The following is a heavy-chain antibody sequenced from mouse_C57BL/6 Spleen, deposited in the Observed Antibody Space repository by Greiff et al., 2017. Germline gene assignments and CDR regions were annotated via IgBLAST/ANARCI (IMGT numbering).Heavy chain of an antibody. CDR2: INPSNGGT. Sequence: QVQLQQPGTELVKPGASVKLSCKASGYTFTSYWMHWVKQRPGQGLEWIGNINPSNGGTNYNEKFKSKATLTVDKSSSTAYMQLSSLTSEDSAVDYCARGNYYGSSTYWYFDVGGTGTTVTVSS. CDR3: ARGNYYGSSTYWYFDV. CDR1: GYTFTSYW. D-gene: IGHD1-1*01. V-gene: IGHV1-53*01. J-gene: IGHJ1*03.